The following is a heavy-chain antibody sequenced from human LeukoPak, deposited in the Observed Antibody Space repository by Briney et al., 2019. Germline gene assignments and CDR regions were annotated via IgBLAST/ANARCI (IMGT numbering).Heavy chain of an antibody. V-gene: IGHV4-4*07. D-gene: IGHD3-22*01. CDR2: IYTSGST. Sequence: SETLSLTCAVYGGSFSGYYWSWIRQPAGKGLEWIGRIYTSGSTNYNPSLKSRVTMSVDTSKNQFSLRLSSVTAADTAVYYCARDVDYYDSSGHDAFDIWGQGTMVTVSS. J-gene: IGHJ3*02. CDR1: GGSFSGYY. CDR3: ARDVDYYDSSGHDAFDI.